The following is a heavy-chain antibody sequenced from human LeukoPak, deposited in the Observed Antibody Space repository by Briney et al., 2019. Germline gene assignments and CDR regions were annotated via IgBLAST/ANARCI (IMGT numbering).Heavy chain of an antibody. J-gene: IGHJ5*02. CDR3: ASSSGGFNWFDP. Sequence: PGGSLRLSCAASGFTFSRYWMHWVRQAPGKGLVWVSRINSDGSSTNYADSVKGRFTISRDNAKNTLYLQMNSLRVEDTAVYYCASSSGGFNWFDPWGRGTLVTVSS. CDR1: GFTFSRYW. D-gene: IGHD3-22*01. V-gene: IGHV3-74*01. CDR2: INSDGSST.